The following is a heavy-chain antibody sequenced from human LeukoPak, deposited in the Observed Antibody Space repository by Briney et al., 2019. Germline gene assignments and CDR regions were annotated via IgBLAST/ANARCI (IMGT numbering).Heavy chain of an antibody. J-gene: IGHJ4*02. CDR2: ISGDGGRT. Sequence: GGSLRLSCAASGFTFDDYAMHWVRQAPGKGLEWVSLISGDGGRTYYADSVKGRFTISRDNSKNSLYLQMNSLRIEDTALYYCAKDIGGYSCAADYWGQGTLVTVSS. V-gene: IGHV3-43*02. CDR1: GFTFDDYA. D-gene: IGHD5-12*01. CDR3: AKDIGGYSCAADY.